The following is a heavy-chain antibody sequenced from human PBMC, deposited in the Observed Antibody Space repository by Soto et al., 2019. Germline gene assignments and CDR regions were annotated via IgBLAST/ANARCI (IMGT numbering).Heavy chain of an antibody. J-gene: IGHJ3*02. CDR2: IYYSGST. CDR3: ARLLVLPAAICAFDI. V-gene: IGHV4-59*08. Sequence: PSETLSLTCTVSGGSISSYYWSSIRQPPGKGLGWIGYIYYSGSTNYNPSLKSRVTISVDTSKNQFSLKLSSVTAADTAVYYCARLLVLPAAICAFDIWGQGTMVTVSS. CDR1: GGSISSYY. D-gene: IGHD2-2*01.